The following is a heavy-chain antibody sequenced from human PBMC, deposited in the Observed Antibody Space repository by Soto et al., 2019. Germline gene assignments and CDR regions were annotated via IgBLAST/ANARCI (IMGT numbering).Heavy chain of an antibody. Sequence: GGSLRLSCVASGFFFSSHGMYWVRQAPGRGLEWVALISYEGSHKYYVDSVKGRFTISRDNSKKTVYLHMTSLRAEDTALYYCAKDFELPDGDYYHYGMDVWGQGTTVTVSS. J-gene: IGHJ6*02. CDR3: AKDFELPDGDYYHYGMDV. CDR2: ISYEGSHK. V-gene: IGHV3-30*18. CDR1: GFFFSSHG. D-gene: IGHD1-1*01.